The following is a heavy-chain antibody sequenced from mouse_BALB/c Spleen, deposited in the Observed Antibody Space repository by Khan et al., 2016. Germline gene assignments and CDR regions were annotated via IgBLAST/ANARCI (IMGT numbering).Heavy chain of an antibody. J-gene: IGHJ2*01. CDR1: GYSITSDYA. CDR3: ARSIMAN. CDR2: ISYSGST. Sequence: EVQLQESGPGLVKPSQSLSLTCTVTGYSITSDYAWNWIRQFPGNKLEWMGYISYSGSTSYNPSLKSRISITRDTPQNQFFLQLNSVTTEDTATYYCARSIMANWGQGTTLTVSS. V-gene: IGHV3-2*02.